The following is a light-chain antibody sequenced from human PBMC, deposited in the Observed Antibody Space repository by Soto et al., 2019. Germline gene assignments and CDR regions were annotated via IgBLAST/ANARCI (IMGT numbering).Light chain of an antibody. Sequence: EIVMTQSPATLSVSPGERATLSCRASQSVSSNLAWYQQKPGQAPRLLIYGASTRATGIPARFSGSGSGTAFTLTIRSLQSEDFAVYYCQQYNNWPRIYTFGPGTKVDI. CDR3: QQYNNWPRIYT. CDR2: GAS. CDR1: QSVSSN. V-gene: IGKV3-15*01. J-gene: IGKJ3*01.